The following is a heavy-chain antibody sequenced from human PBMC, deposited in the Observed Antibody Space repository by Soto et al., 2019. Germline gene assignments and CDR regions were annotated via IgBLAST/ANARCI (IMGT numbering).Heavy chain of an antibody. V-gene: IGHV3-33*01. CDR3: ARDFAGSGYYDSPELFRPGVRPPMGGRVAAPPNPPYYYYYGMDV. Sequence: GGSLRLSCAASGFTFSSYGMHWVRQAPGKGLEWVAVIWYDGSNKYYADSVKGRFTISRDNSKNTLYLQMNSLRAEDTAVYYCARDFAGSGYYDSPELFRPGVRPPMGGRVAAPPNPPYYYYYGMDVWGQGTTVTVSS. CDR1: GFTFSSYG. CDR2: IWYDGSNK. D-gene: IGHD3-22*01. J-gene: IGHJ6*02.